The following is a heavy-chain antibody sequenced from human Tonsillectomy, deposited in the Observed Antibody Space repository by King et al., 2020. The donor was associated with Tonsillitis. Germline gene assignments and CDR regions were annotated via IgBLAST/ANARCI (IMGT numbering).Heavy chain of an antibody. Sequence: VQLVESGAEVKKPGDSVKVSCKPSGYTFTSYGISWVRQAPGQGLEWMGWINTYKGNTNYAQRFQDRVTMTMDTSTSTADMELRGLTSDDTAVYYCTRESGNYKRGDYWGQGTLVTVSS. D-gene: IGHD1-26*01. J-gene: IGHJ4*02. CDR1: GYTFTSYG. CDR2: INTYKGNT. V-gene: IGHV1-18*04. CDR3: TRESGNYKRGDY.